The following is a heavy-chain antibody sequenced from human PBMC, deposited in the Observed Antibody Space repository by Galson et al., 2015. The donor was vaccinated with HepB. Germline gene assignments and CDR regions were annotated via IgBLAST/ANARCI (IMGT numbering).Heavy chain of an antibody. D-gene: IGHD3-22*01. CDR1: GDSITSGVYY. Sequence: TLSLTCTVSGDSITSGVYYWTWIRQHPGKGLEWIGYIYSTGNTNYNPSLQSRVTISVDTSKNQFSLNLSSVTAADTAVYYCARGGAYYYDTSVYLYWGQGTLVTVPS. CDR2: IYSTGNT. V-gene: IGHV4-31*03. CDR3: ARGGAYYYDTSVYLY. J-gene: IGHJ4*02.